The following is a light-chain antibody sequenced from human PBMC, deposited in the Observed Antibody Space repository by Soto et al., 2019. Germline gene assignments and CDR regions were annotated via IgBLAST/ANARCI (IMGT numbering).Light chain of an antibody. V-gene: IGKV3-20*01. CDR1: QSVGGTF. CDR2: GAS. Sequence: EIVLTQSPGTLSLSPGEGATLSCRASQSVGGTFLAWYQQKGGQAPRLLIHGASNRATGIPDRFSGSASGTDFTLTISRLEPEDFAVYYCQQYGGSPRTFGQGTKVEVK. CDR3: QQYGGSPRT. J-gene: IGKJ1*01.